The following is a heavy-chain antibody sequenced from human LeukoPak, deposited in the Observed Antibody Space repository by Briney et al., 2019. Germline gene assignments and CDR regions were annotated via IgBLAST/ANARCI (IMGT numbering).Heavy chain of an antibody. CDR2: ISWNSGSI. D-gene: IGHD6-19*01. Sequence: PGGSLRLSCAASGFTFDDYAMHWVRQAPGKGLEWVSGISWNSGSIGYADSVKGRFTISRDNAKNTLYLQMNSLSAEDTALYYCTKADPYSSGLYYFDYWGQGTLVTVSS. V-gene: IGHV3-9*01. J-gene: IGHJ4*02. CDR1: GFTFDDYA. CDR3: TKADPYSSGLYYFDY.